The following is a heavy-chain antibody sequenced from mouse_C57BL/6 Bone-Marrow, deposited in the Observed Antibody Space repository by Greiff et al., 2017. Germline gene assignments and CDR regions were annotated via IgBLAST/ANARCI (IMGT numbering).Heavy chain of an antibody. D-gene: IGHD1-1*02. CDR3: ARVLWSYAMDY. Sequence: QVHVKQSGAELVRPGTSVKMSCKASGYTFTNYWIGWAKQRPGHGLEWIGDIYPGGGYTNYNEKFKGKATLTADKSSSTAYMQFSSLTSEDSAIYYCARVLWSYAMDYWGQGTSVTVSS. J-gene: IGHJ4*01. V-gene: IGHV1-63*01. CDR2: IYPGGGYT. CDR1: GYTFTNYW.